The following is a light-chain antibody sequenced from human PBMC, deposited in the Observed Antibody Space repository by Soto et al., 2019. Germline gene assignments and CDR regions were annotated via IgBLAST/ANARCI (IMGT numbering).Light chain of an antibody. Sequence: QSVLTQPASVSGSPGQSITISCTGSSSDFTTYHYVSWYRQHPGKAPKLMIYEVSHRPSGVSNRFSGSKSGNTASLTITGLQAEDEADYYCTSYLYNSGHFVFGTGTKLTVL. J-gene: IGLJ1*01. CDR1: SSDFTTYHY. V-gene: IGLV2-14*01. CDR2: EVS. CDR3: TSYLYNSGHFV.